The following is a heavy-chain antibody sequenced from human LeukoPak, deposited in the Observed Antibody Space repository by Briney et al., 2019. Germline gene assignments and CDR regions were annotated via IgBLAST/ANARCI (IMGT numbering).Heavy chain of an antibody. CDR1: GFTFSSYS. CDR2: ISSSSSYI. J-gene: IGHJ3*02. V-gene: IGHV3-21*01. Sequence: GGSLSLSCAASGFTFSSYSMNWVRQAPGKGLEWVSSISSSSSYIYYADSVKGRFTISRDNAKNSLYLQMNSLRAEDTAVYYCAREGIWQQLDAFDIWGQGTMVTVSS. D-gene: IGHD6-13*01. CDR3: AREGIWQQLDAFDI.